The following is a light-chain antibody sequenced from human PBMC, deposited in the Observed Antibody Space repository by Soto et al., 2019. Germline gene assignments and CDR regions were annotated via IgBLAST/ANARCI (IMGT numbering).Light chain of an antibody. CDR3: QQHSNWPPFT. J-gene: IGKJ5*01. V-gene: IGKV3-11*01. CDR1: QTVRNNY. Sequence: EFAMTQSPATLSWSAGERPTPPCRGGQTVRNNYLAWYQQQPAQDPRLLLYGASNRATGSPARFIGSGSGAEVTLPTSSLEPEDFAVYYCQQHSNWPPFTFGQGTRLE. CDR2: GAS.